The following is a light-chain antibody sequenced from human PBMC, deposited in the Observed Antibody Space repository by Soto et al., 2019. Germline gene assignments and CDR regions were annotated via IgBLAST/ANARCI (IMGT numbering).Light chain of an antibody. Sequence: QPVLTQPASVSGSPGQSITISCTGTNSDVGDFNLVSWYQQHTGKAPKLMIYEGNKRPSGVSDRFSGSKSGSTASLTISGLQTEDEAGYYCCSYAGRSTLGVVFGGGTKLTVL. CDR1: NSDVGDFNL. J-gene: IGLJ2*01. V-gene: IGLV2-23*03. CDR2: EGN. CDR3: CSYAGRSTLGVV.